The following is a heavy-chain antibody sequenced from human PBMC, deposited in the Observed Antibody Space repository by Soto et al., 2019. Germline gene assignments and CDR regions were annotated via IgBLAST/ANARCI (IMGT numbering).Heavy chain of an antibody. D-gene: IGHD3-10*02. J-gene: IGHJ6*01. V-gene: IGHV4-34*01. Sequence: SDSLAIGSALYGESLSAYYWTWIRQPPGKGLEWIGEINQSGSTNYNPSLKSRVTMSADTSKKHFSLKVTSVTAADTAVYYCARGTVYVPFLFPCLDVWGQGTTVTVSS. CDR1: GESLSAYY. CDR2: INQSGST. CDR3: ARGTVYVPFLFPCLDV.